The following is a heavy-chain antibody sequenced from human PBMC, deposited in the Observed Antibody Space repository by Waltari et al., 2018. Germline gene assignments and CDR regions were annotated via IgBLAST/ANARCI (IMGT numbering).Heavy chain of an antibody. V-gene: IGHV3-7*01. CDR3: ATYSSSWYYFDD. Sequence: EVQLVESGGGLVQPGGSLRLSCATSGFTFSSYWMSWVRQAPGKGLEWVANIKQDGREKYYVDSVKGRVTKSRDNAKNALYLQMNSMRAEETAVYYCATYSSSWYYFDDWGQGTLVTVTS. D-gene: IGHD6-13*01. CDR1: GFTFSSYW. CDR2: IKQDGREK. J-gene: IGHJ4*02.